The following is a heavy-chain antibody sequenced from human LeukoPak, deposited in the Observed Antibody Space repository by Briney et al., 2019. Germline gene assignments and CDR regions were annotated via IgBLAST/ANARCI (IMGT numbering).Heavy chain of an antibody. V-gene: IGHV4-59*01. D-gene: IGHD2-2*01. CDR3: ARTTTSFDD. CDR2: ISYRGST. J-gene: IGHJ4*02. Sequence: SETLSLTCAVSGVSITTYYWSWIRQPPGKGLEWMGYISYRGSTNYNPSLESRVTISVDTSKNEVSLMLTSVTAADTAVYFCARTTTSFDDWGQGILVTVSS. CDR1: GVSITTYY.